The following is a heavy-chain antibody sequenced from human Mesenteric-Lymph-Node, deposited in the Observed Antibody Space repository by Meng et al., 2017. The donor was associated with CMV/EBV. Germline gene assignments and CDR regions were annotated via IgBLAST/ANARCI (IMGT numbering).Heavy chain of an antibody. Sequence: ASVKVSCKASGYTFTGYYMHWVRQAPGQGLEWMGWINTKSGGTNSAQKFQGRVTMTRDTSISTAYIELRRLRSDDTAAYSCAREVSATASTGLDHWGQGTPVTVSS. J-gene: IGHJ4*02. V-gene: IGHV1-2*02. D-gene: IGHD2-21*01. CDR1: GYTFTGYY. CDR3: AREVSATASTGLDH. CDR2: INTKSGGT.